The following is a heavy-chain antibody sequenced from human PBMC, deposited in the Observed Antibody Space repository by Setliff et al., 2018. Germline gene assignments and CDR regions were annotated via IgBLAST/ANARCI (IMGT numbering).Heavy chain of an antibody. CDR1: SGSCSGYF. CDR3: ARGIGGYCSSMSCSNESWP. Sequence: SETLSLTCAVYSGSCSGYFWSWIRQPPGKGLEWIGEINHSGSTNYNPSLKSRVTISVDTSKNQFSLKLSSVTAADTAVYYCARGIGGYCSSMSCSNESWPWGQGTLVTVSS. D-gene: IGHD2-2*01. V-gene: IGHV4-34*01. CDR2: INHSGST. J-gene: IGHJ5*02.